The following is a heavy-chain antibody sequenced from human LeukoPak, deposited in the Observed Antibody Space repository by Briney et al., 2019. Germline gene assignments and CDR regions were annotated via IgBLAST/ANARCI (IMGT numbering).Heavy chain of an antibody. CDR1: GFTFSSYS. Sequence: GGSPRLSCAASGFTFSSYSMNWVRQAPGKGLEWVSHISSSTIYYADSVKGRFTISRDNAKNSLYLQMNSLRAEDTAVYYCVYSGDYEKGYWGQGTLVTVSS. J-gene: IGHJ4*02. D-gene: IGHD4-17*01. V-gene: IGHV3-48*04. CDR3: VYSGDYEKGY. CDR2: ISSSTI.